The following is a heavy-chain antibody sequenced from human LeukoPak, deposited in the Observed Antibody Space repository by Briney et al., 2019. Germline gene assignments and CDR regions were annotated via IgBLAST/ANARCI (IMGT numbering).Heavy chain of an antibody. CDR2: SDGGGSST. V-gene: IGHV3-74*01. CDR3: ARGPGSAGGAYVGDY. D-gene: IGHD4-23*01. J-gene: IGHJ4*01. CDR1: GFTFSNHL. Sequence: GGSLRLSCAASGFTFSNHLMHWVRQVPVKGLVWVSRSDGGGSSTSYADSVKGRFSISRDNAKSTLYLQMNSLRAEDTAVYYCARGPGSAGGAYVGDYWGQGILVTVSS.